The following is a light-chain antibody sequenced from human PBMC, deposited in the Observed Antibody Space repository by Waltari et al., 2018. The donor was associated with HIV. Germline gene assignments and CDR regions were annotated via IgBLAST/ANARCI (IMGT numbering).Light chain of an antibody. CDR3: SSYSTNTNNSPWV. CDR2: DVS. CDR1: TSHVGTYNY. Sequence: QSALAQPASVSGSPGQSTTISCTGTTSHVGTYNYVSWYQKHPGKGPKLVIFDVSHRPSGSSARFSGSRSGNTASLTISGLRAEDEADYFCSSYSTNTNNSPWVFGGGTKVTVL. J-gene: IGLJ3*02. V-gene: IGLV2-14*03.